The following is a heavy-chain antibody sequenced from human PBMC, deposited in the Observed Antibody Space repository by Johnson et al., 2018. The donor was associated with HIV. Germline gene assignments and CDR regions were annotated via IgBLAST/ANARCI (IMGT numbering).Heavy chain of an antibody. J-gene: IGHJ3*01. CDR3: ARATVYYDTIGYLTRPMAFDV. Sequence: VQLVESGGGLVQPGRSLRLSCAASGFTFDDYAMHWVRQAPGKGLEWVSGISRNSGNIAYAASVKGRFAFPSDNVKNSLYLQLNSLRAEDTALYYCARATVYYDTIGYLTRPMAFDVWGQGTLVTVSS. D-gene: IGHD3-22*01. CDR1: GFTFDDYA. V-gene: IGHV3-9*01. CDR2: ISRNSGNI.